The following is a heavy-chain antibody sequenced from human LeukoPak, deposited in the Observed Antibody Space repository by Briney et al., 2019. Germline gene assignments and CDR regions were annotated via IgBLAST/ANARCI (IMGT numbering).Heavy chain of an antibody. Sequence: GGSLRLSCAGSGFTFSKACMTWVRQAPGKGLEWVCRIKSKTNGGTTDYAATVKGRFTISTDDSKTTLYLQMNSLKTEATAVYYCTSVAYNSLFFRGQGTLVTVSS. J-gene: IGHJ4*02. D-gene: IGHD2/OR15-2a*01. CDR3: TSVAYNSLFF. CDR2: IKSKTNGGTT. V-gene: IGHV3-15*01. CDR1: GFTFSKAC.